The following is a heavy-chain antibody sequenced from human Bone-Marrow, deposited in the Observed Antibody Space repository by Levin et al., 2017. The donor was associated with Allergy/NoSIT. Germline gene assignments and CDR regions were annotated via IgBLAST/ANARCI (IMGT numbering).Heavy chain of an antibody. CDR3: ARGGASGEGNGSSWLNWFDP. V-gene: IGHV4-34*01. Sequence: PSETLSLTCAVYGGSFSGYYWSWIRQPPGKGLEWIGEINHSGSTNYNPSLKSRVTISVDTSKNQFSLKLSSVTAADTAVYYCARGGASGEGNGSSWLNWFDPWGQGTLVTVSS. J-gene: IGHJ5*02. CDR1: GGSFSGYY. D-gene: IGHD6-13*01. CDR2: INHSGST.